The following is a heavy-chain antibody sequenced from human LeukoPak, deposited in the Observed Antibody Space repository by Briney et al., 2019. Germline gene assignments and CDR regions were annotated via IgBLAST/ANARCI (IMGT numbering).Heavy chain of an antibody. Sequence: PGGSLRLSCAASGFTFSRYAMSWVRQAPGKGLEWVSDISGSGGSTYYADSVKGRFTISGDNSKNTLYLQMNSLRAEDTAVYYCAKVIGVFGVAKWSYYFDYWGQGTLVTVSS. CDR2: ISGSGGST. D-gene: IGHD3-3*01. CDR1: GFTFSRYA. J-gene: IGHJ4*02. CDR3: AKVIGVFGVAKWSYYFDY. V-gene: IGHV3-23*01.